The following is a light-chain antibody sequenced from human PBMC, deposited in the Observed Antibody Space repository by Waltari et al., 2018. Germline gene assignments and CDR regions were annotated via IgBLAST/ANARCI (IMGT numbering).Light chain of an antibody. CDR3: SSYAGSSVA. CDR1: NSDVGGYNY. V-gene: IGLV2-11*01. J-gene: IGLJ2*01. Sequence: QSALTQPRSVSGSPGQSVTISCSGSNSDVGGYNYVSWYQQHPGKAHKLMISDVTKRPSGVPDRFSGSKSGNTASLTISGLQAEDEADYYCSSYAGSSVAFGGGTKLTVL. CDR2: DVT.